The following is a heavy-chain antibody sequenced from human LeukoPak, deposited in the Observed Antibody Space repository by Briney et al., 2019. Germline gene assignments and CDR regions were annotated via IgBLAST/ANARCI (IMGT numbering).Heavy chain of an antibody. J-gene: IGHJ1*01. CDR2: INHSGST. CDR3: ASLGGVPAAVGH. D-gene: IGHD2-2*01. Sequence: SETLSLTCAVYGGSFSGYYWSWIRQPPGKGLEWIGEINHSGSTNYNPSLKSRVTISVDTSKNQFSLKLSSVTAADTAVYYCASLGGVPAAVGHWGQGTLVTVPS. CDR1: GGSFSGYY. V-gene: IGHV4-34*01.